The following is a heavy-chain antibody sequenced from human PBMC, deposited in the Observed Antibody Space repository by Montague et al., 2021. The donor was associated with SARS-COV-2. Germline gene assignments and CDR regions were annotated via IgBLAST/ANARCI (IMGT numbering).Heavy chain of an antibody. Sequence: SETLSLTCAVSGDSISSNNWWNWVRQAPGKGLEWIGETYHGGSTNYNPSLKSRVTISVDKTKNQLYLKVRSVTAADTAIYYCARETMTADAFDIWGQGTMVTVSS. CDR2: TYHGGST. V-gene: IGHV4-4*02. CDR3: ARETMTADAFDI. D-gene: IGHD1-14*01. CDR1: GDSISSNNW. J-gene: IGHJ3*02.